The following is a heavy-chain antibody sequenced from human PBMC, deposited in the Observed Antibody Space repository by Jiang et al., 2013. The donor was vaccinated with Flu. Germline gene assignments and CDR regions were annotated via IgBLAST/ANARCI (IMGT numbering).Heavy chain of an antibody. CDR2: IKQDGSEK. CDR3: ARRGELWAYNWFDP. CDR1: GFTFSSYW. Sequence: QLLESGGGLVQPGGSLRLSCAASGFTFSSYWMSWVRQAPGKGLEWVANIKQDGSEKYYVDSVKGRFTISRDNAKNSLYLQMNSLRAEDTAVYYCARRGELWAYNWFDPWGQGTLVTVSS. J-gene: IGHJ5*02. D-gene: IGHD3-16*01. V-gene: IGHV3-7*01.